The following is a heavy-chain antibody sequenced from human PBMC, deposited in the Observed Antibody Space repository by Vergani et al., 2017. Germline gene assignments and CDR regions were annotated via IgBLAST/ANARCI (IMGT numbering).Heavy chain of an antibody. CDR1: GGSINSGGYY. V-gene: IGHV4-31*03. D-gene: IGHD3-16*01. J-gene: IGHJ6*02. CDR3: ARHDSGHYDASYYGLDV. Sequence: VQLQESGPGLVKSSQTLSLTCTVSGGSINSGGYYWSWVRHHPGKGLEWIGYIYYSGTTYYNPSLKSRITISVETSKNQFSLKVRSVTAADTAVYYCARHDSGHYDASYYGLDVWGQGTTVTVSS. CDR2: IYYSGTT.